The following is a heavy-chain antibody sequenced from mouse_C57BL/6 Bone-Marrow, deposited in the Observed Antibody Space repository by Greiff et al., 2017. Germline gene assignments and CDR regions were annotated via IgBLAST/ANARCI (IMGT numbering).Heavy chain of an antibody. Sequence: VQLQQSGTELVKPGASVKLSCKASGYTFPSYWMHWVKQRPGQGLEWIGNINPSNGGTNYNEKFKSKATLTVDKSSSTAYMQLSRLTSEDSAVYYCARGTMVTSWFAYWGQGTLVTVSA. J-gene: IGHJ3*01. CDR1: GYTFPSYW. CDR2: INPSNGGT. D-gene: IGHD2-13*01. V-gene: IGHV1-53*01. CDR3: ARGTMVTSWFAY.